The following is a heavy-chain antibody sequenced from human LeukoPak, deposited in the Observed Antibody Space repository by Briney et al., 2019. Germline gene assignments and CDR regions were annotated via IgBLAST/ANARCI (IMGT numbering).Heavy chain of an antibody. CDR2: IHHSGTT. CDR3: ARTFLVGYSPEEYFFDY. V-gene: IGHV4-4*02. CDR1: GGSISSSNW. D-gene: IGHD2-15*01. J-gene: IGHJ4*02. Sequence: SETLSLTCTVSGGSISSSNWWGWVRQPPGKGLECIGEIHHSGTTNYNPSLKSRVTISVDKSKNEFSLKLNSVTAADTAVYYCARTFLVGYSPEEYFFDYWGQGTLVTVSS.